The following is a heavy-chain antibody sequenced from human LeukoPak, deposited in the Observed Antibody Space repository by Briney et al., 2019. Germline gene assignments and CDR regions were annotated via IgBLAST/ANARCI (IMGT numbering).Heavy chain of an antibody. CDR2: IYYSGSN. CDR3: ARETSQKGAHYMDV. CDR1: GDSISSYY. D-gene: IGHD3-16*01. Sequence: PSETLSLTCTVSGDSISSYYWSWVRQPPGKGLEWIGYIYYSGSNNYKSSLKSRVTISVDTSKNQFSLKLSSVTAADTAVYYCARETSQKGAHYMDVWGKGTTVIISS. J-gene: IGHJ6*03. V-gene: IGHV4-59*01.